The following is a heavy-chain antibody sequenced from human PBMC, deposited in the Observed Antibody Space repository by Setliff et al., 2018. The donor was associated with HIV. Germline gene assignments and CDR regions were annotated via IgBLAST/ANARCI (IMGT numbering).Heavy chain of an antibody. Sequence: ASVKVSCKASGYTFSAYAINWVRQAPGQGLEWMGWISAYNGNTNSAQKFQDRVTMTQDTSTSTAYMELRSLRSDDTAVYYCARDHCSSSGCYEYSYYGMDVWGQGTTVTVSS. V-gene: IGHV1-18*01. CDR1: GYTFSAYA. J-gene: IGHJ6*02. CDR2: ISAYNGNT. CDR3: ARDHCSSSGCYEYSYYGMDV. D-gene: IGHD2-2*01.